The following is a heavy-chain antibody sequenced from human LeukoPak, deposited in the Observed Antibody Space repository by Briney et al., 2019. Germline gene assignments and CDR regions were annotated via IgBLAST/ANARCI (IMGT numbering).Heavy chain of an antibody. CDR2: TYYRSKWYN. CDR3: ARDSSGWYDWPAYYFDY. J-gene: IGHJ4*02. CDR1: GDSVSSNSAA. D-gene: IGHD6-19*01. Sequence: SQTLSLTCAISGDSVSSNSAAWNWIRQSPSRGLEWLGRTYYRSKWYNDYAVSVKSRITINPDTSKNQFSLLLNSVTPEDTAVYYCARDSSGWYDWPAYYFDYWGQGTLVTVSS. V-gene: IGHV6-1*01.